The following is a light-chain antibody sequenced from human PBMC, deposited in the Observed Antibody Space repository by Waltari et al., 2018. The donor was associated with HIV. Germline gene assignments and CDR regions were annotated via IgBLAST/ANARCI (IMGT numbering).Light chain of an antibody. J-gene: IGLJ1*01. CDR1: ISKIGRTR. V-gene: IGLV1-44*01. Sequence: QAVLPHSPSASGAPGQRVALSCSGIISKIGRTRVTWYQHLPGPAPNLRIFDNNQRPSGVPDRFSGSKSGTSASLAISGLQSEDEADYYCAAWDGSLNGYVFGTGTQVTVL. CDR3: AAWDGSLNGYV. CDR2: DNN.